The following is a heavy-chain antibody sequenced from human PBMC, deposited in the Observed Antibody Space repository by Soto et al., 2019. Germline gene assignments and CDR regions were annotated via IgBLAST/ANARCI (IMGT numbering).Heavy chain of an antibody. CDR2: ISGGGGTT. CDR3: AKDRAYCTSTNCHYWYFDL. J-gene: IGHJ2*01. V-gene: IGHV3-23*01. CDR1: GFMFSAYA. D-gene: IGHD2-8*01. Sequence: VQLLESGGALEQPGGSLRLSCAASGFMFSAYAMTWVRQAPGKGLEWVADISGGGGTTYYADSVKGRFTISRDDSKNTLYLQMQNLRAEDTAIYYCAKDRAYCTSTNCHYWYFDLWGRGTLVTVSS.